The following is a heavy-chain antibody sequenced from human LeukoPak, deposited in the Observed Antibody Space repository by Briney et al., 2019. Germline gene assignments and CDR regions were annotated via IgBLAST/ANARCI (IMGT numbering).Heavy chain of an antibody. V-gene: IGHV4-34*01. D-gene: IGHD1-14*01. J-gene: IGHJ6*02. CDR1: GGSFSGYY. CDR2: INHSGST. CDR3: AREPGGMDV. Sequence: PSETLSLTCAVYGGSFSGYYWSWIRQPPGKGLGWIGEINHSGSTNYNPSLKSRVTISVDTSKNQFSLKLSSVTAADTAVYYCAREPGGMDVWGQGTTVTVSS.